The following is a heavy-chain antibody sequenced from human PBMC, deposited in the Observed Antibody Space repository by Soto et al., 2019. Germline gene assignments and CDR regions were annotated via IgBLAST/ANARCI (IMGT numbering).Heavy chain of an antibody. J-gene: IGHJ6*02. CDR2: IDPSDSYT. Sequence: PGESLKISCKGSGYSFTSYWISWVRQMPGKGLEWMGRIDPSDSYTNYSPSFQGHVTISADKSISTAYLQWSSLKASDTAMYYCARRGRSSGYRRDYYYYYGMDVWGQGTTVTVSS. CDR1: GYSFTSYW. CDR3: ARRGRSSGYRRDYYYYYGMDV. V-gene: IGHV5-10-1*01. D-gene: IGHD3-22*01.